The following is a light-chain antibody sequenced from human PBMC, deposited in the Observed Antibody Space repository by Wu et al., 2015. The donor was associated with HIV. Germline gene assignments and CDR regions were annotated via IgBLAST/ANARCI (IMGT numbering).Light chain of an antibody. Sequence: DIQMTQSPSSLSASVGDRVTITCRASQSIDNYLNWYQQKPGKAPNLLIYAASSLQGGVPSRFRGSGSGTVFTLTISSLQREDFAAYYCQQSDSTPWTFGQGTKVEIK. V-gene: IGKV1-39*01. J-gene: IGKJ1*01. CDR3: QQSDSTPWT. CDR2: AAS. CDR1: QSIDNY.